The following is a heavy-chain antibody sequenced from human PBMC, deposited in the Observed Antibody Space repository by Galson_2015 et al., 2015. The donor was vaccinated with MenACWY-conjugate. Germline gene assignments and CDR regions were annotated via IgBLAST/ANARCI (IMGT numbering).Heavy chain of an antibody. CDR1: GYNFDNFW. V-gene: IGHV5-51*01. D-gene: IGHD3-3*02. CDR2: IFPGDSET. Sequence: QSGAEVKKPGESLKISCKASGYNFDNFWIGWVRQVPGNRPEWMGVIFPGDSETRYTPAFQGRVTIPDDKSVNTAYLQWDSVKASDAAIYFCARPLFQGSVKPAAFNVWGRGTLVAVSS. J-gene: IGHJ4*03. CDR3: ARPLFQGSVKPAAFNV.